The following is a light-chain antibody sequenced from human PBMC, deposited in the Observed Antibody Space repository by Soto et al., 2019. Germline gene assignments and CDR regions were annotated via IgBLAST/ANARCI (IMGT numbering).Light chain of an antibody. CDR2: ATS. V-gene: IGKV3-20*01. CDR1: QSIDSAY. Sequence: EIVLTQSPGTLSLSPGERATFSCRANQSIDSAYLAWYQQKPGQAPRLLIYATSSRATGIPDRFSGSGSGTDFTLTISRLEPEDFAVYFCQQYDTSPRTFGQGTKVVIK. CDR3: QQYDTSPRT. J-gene: IGKJ1*01.